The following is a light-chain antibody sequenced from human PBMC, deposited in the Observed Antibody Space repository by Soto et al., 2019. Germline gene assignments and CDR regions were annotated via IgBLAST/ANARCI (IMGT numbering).Light chain of an antibody. CDR3: QQSYSSPET. Sequence: DIQMTQSPSSLSASVGDRVTITCRARQSISNYLNWYQQKPGKAPKLLIYAASRLQGGVPPRFSGSGPGTDFTLTISSLQPEDFATYYCQQSYSSPETFGQGTKVE. CDR1: QSISNY. J-gene: IGKJ1*01. CDR2: AAS. V-gene: IGKV1-39*01.